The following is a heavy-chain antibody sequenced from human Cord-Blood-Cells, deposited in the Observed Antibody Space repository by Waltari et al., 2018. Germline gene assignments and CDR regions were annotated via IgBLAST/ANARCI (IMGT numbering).Heavy chain of an antibody. CDR2: ISYDGSNK. J-gene: IGHJ2*01. Sequence: QVQLVESGGGVVQPGRSLRLSCAASGFTFSSYAMPWVRQAPGNGLEWVAVISYDGSNKYYADSVKGRFTISRDNSKNTLYLQMNSLRAEDTAVYYCARGRWYFDLWGRGTLVTVSS. CDR1: GFTFSSYA. CDR3: ARGRWYFDL. V-gene: IGHV3-30-3*01.